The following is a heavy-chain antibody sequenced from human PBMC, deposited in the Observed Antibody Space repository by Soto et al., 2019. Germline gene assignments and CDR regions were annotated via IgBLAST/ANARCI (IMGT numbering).Heavy chain of an antibody. Sequence: EVQLVESGGGVVQPGGSLRLSCAASGFSFSTYDMHWVRQVSGKGLEWVSAIGSADDPYYLGSVKGRFTISRENAKNSLYLQMNSLRAGDTAVYYCARAYSGRLPRRADYYYAMDVWGLGTTVTVSS. V-gene: IGHV3-13*05. D-gene: IGHD2-15*01. CDR3: ARAYSGRLPRRADYYYAMDV. CDR1: GFSFSTYD. CDR2: IGSADDP. J-gene: IGHJ6*02.